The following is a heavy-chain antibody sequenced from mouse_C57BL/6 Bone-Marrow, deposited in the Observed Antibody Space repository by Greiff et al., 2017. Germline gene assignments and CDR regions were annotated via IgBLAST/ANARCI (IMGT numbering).Heavy chain of an antibody. J-gene: IGHJ4*01. V-gene: IGHV6-3*01. CDR1: GFTFSNYW. CDR3: TRDDYYAMDY. Sequence: EVKVVESGGGLVQPGGSMKLSCVASGFTFSNYWMNWVRQSPEKGLEWVAQIRLKSDNYATHYAESVKGRFTISREDSKSSVQLQMNTLRAEDTGIYYCTRDDYYAMDYWGQGTSVTVSS. D-gene: IGHD3-3*01. CDR2: IRLKSDNYAT.